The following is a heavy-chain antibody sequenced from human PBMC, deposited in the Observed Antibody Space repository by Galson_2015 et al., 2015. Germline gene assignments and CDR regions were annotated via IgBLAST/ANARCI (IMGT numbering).Heavy chain of an antibody. Sequence: SLRLSCAASGFTFSSHEMDWVRQAPGKGLEWISYISTGGSSLYYADSVKGRFTISRDNAENSLYLQMNSLRADDTAVYYCARRPMGRRGFDYWGQGTLVTVSS. CDR3: ARRPMGRRGFDY. V-gene: IGHV3-48*03. D-gene: IGHD3-10*01. CDR1: GFTFSSHE. CDR2: ISTGGSSL. J-gene: IGHJ4*02.